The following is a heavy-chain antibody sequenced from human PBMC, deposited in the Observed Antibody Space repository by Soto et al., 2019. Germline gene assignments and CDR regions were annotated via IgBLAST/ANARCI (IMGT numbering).Heavy chain of an antibody. Sequence: SETLSLTCTVSGGSISSSIYYWGWIRQPPGTGLEWIGSIYYSGHTYYNPSLKSRVTISVDTSKNQFSLNLTSVTAADTSVYYCAIYSSSSHYFDYWGQGTLVTVSS. V-gene: IGHV4-39*01. CDR2: IYYSGHT. D-gene: IGHD6-6*01. CDR3: AIYSSSSHYFDY. CDR1: GGSISSSIYY. J-gene: IGHJ4*02.